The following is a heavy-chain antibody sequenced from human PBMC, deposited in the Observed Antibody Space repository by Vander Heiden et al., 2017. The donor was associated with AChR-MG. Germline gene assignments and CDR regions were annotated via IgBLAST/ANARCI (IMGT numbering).Heavy chain of an antibody. CDR1: GYTFTSYG. J-gene: IGHJ4*02. CDR2: ISAYNGNT. Sequence: QVQLVQSGAEVKKPGASVKVSCKASGYTFTSYGISWVRQAPGQGLEWMGWISAYNGNTNYAQKLQGRVTMNTDTSTSTAYMELRSLRSDDTAVYYCARGLQPDYYDSSGYKAIGYWGQGTLVTVSS. CDR3: ARGLQPDYYDSSGYKAIGY. V-gene: IGHV1-18*01. D-gene: IGHD3-22*01.